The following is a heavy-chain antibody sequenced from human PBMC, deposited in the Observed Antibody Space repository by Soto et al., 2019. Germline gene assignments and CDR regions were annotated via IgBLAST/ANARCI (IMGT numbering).Heavy chain of an antibody. CDR2: ISSSSSTI. CDR3: ARDRVVPAAIPFDS. CDR1: GFTFSSDS. D-gene: IGHD2-2*01. Sequence: EVQLVESGGGLVQPGGSLRLSCAASGFTFSSDSMNWVRQAPGKGLEWVSYISSSSSTIYYADSVKGRFTISRDNAKNSLYLRMNSLRDEDTAVYYCARDRVVPAAIPFDSWGQGTLVTVSS. V-gene: IGHV3-48*02. J-gene: IGHJ4*02.